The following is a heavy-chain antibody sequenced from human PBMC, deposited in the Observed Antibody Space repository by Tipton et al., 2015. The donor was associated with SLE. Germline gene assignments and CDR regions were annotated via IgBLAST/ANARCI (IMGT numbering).Heavy chain of an antibody. Sequence: TLSLTCAVSGYSISSGYYWGWIRQPPGKGLEWIGSIYHSGSTYYNPSLKSRVTISVDTSKNQFSLKLSSVTAADTAVYYCARAYLPGSWGPRVGMDVWGQGTTVTVSS. CDR2: IYHSGST. CDR3: ARAYLPGSWGPRVGMDV. D-gene: IGHD6-13*01. CDR1: GYSISSGYY. J-gene: IGHJ6*02. V-gene: IGHV4-38-2*01.